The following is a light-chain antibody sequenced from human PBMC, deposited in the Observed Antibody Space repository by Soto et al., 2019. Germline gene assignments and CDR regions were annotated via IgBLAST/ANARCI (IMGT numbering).Light chain of an antibody. V-gene: IGKV3D-11*01. CDR2: DAS. Sequence: EIVLTQSPASLSLSLGERATLSSRASQGVSNYLAWYQQKPGQAPRLLIYDASNRATGIPARFSVSGPGTDFILSISSVEPEYFAFYNGQQRSNCFTFGQGTRLEIK. CDR3: QQRSNCFT. CDR1: QGVSNY. J-gene: IGKJ5*01.